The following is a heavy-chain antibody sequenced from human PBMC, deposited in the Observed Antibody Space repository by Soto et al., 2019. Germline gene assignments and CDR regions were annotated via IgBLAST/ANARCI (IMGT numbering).Heavy chain of an antibody. V-gene: IGHV3-30*18. D-gene: IGHD3-16*01. CDR2: ISYDGSNK. Sequence: GGSLRLSCAASGFTFSSYGMHWVRQAPGKGLEWVAVISYDGSNKYYADSVKGRFTISRDNSKNTLYLQMNSLRAEDTAVYYCAKERYDYVWGSYFDYWGQGTLVTVSS. J-gene: IGHJ4*02. CDR1: GFTFSSYG. CDR3: AKERYDYVWGSYFDY.